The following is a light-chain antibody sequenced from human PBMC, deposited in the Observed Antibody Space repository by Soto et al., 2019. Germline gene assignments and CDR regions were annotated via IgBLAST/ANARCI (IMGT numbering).Light chain of an antibody. Sequence: DIQMSQSPSSLSASVRDRVTITCRASQSISGYLNWYQQKPGKVPKLLIYAASSLEGGVPSRFSGSGSGTDFTLSISSLQPEDFATYYCQQSYSTPFTFGPGT. V-gene: IGKV1-39*01. CDR2: AAS. J-gene: IGKJ3*01. CDR1: QSISGY. CDR3: QQSYSTPFT.